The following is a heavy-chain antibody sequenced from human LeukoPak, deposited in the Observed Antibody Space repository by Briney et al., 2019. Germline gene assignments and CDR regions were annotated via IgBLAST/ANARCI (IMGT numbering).Heavy chain of an antibody. CDR2: ISSSSSYI. J-gene: IGHJ4*02. Sequence: GGSLRLSCAASGFTFSSYSMNWVRQAPGKGLEWVSSISSSSSYIYYADSVKGRFTIPRDNAKNSLYLQMNSLRAEDTAVYYCAKDDWLEEYFDYWGQGTLVTVSS. CDR3: AKDDWLEEYFDY. V-gene: IGHV3-21*01. D-gene: IGHD3-9*01. CDR1: GFTFSSYS.